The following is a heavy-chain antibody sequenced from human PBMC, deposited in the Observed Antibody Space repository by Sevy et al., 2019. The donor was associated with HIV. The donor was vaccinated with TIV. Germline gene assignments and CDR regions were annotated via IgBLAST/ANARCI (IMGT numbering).Heavy chain of an antibody. CDR2: ISYDGNKK. CDR3: AKMQYYGSGSEYFEYYRMDV. CDR1: GFTFSSYG. Sequence: GGSLRLSCVASGFTFSSYGMHWVRQAPGKGLEWVALISYDGNKKYYSDSVKGRFTITSDTSKNTLYLHMTSLRAEDTALYYCAKMQYYGSGSEYFEYYRMDVWGQGTTVTVSS. V-gene: IGHV3-30*18. J-gene: IGHJ6*02. D-gene: IGHD3-10*01.